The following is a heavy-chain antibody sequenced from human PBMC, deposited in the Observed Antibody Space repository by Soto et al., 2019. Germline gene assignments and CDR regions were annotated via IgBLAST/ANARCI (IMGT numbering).Heavy chain of an antibody. D-gene: IGHD2-21*01. CDR3: ATLPPRIVVTLLPIPT. V-gene: IGHV4-31*03. J-gene: IGHJ5*02. CDR2: IYYSGST. CDR1: GGSISSGDYY. Sequence: SETLSLTCTVSGGSISSGDYYWSWIRQHPGKGLEWIGYIYYSGSTYYNPSLKSRVTISVDTSKNQFSLKLSSVTAADTAVYYCATLPPRIVVTLLPIPTWGQGIQVTVSS.